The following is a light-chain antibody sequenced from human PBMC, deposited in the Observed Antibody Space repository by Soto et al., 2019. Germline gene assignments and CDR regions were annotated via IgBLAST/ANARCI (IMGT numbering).Light chain of an antibody. CDR3: QQSYSTTIT. V-gene: IGKV1-39*01. CDR2: AAS. CDR1: QSISSY. Sequence: IQMTQSPSSLSASVGDRVTITFRASQSISSYLNWYHQKPGKAPKLLINAASSLQSGVPSRFSGSGSGTDFTLTISSLQPEDFATYYCQQSYSTTITFGQGTRLEI. J-gene: IGKJ5*01.